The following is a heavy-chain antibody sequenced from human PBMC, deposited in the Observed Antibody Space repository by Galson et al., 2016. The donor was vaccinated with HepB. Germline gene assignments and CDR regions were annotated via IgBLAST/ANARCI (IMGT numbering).Heavy chain of an antibody. CDR3: ARDPAAGHGAFDF. CDR1: SESISSYY. Sequence: KPSEPLSLSCTVSSESISSYYWTWIRQPPGKALEWIGNIHYADGGTYNPSLMSRATMSVDTSNNVFSLKLTSVTAADTAMYYCARDPAAGHGAFDFWGLGTMVIVSS. D-gene: IGHD6-19*01. V-gene: IGHV4-59*01. CDR2: IHYADGG. J-gene: IGHJ3*01.